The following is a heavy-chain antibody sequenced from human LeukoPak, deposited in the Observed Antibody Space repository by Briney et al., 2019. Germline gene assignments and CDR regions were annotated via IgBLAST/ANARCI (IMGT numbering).Heavy chain of an antibody. D-gene: IGHD5-12*01. J-gene: IGHJ4*02. V-gene: IGHV4-31*03. CDR2: IYYSGST. Sequence: PSQTLSLTCTVSGGSINSGGYYWSWIRQHPGKGLEWIGYIYYSGSTYYNPSLKSRVTISVDTSKNQFSLKLSSVTAADTAVYYCARDAGYSGYDWGFDYWGQGTLVTVSS. CDR3: ARDAGYSGYDWGFDY. CDR1: GGSINSGGYY.